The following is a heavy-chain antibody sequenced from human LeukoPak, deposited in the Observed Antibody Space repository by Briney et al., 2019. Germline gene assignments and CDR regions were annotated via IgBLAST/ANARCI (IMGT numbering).Heavy chain of an antibody. Sequence: GGSLRLSFAASGFTFGNFAMSWVRPAPGKGLEWISGISASGDYTYQADSVKGRFTISRENSTNTRYLQMNSLRAEDTAVYYCAKGGTGYYVFDYWGQRTLVTVSS. CDR1: GFTFGNFA. CDR2: ISASGDYT. J-gene: IGHJ4*02. CDR3: AKGGTGYYVFDY. D-gene: IGHD3-22*01. V-gene: IGHV3-23*01.